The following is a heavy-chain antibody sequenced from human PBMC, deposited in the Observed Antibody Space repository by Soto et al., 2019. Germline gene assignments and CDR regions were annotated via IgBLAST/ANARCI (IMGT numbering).Heavy chain of an antibody. Sequence: PXETLSLTWTVSCGSISSGCYYWSWIRQHPGKGLEWIVYIYYSGSTYYNPSLKSRVTISVDTSKNQFSLKLSSVTAADTAVYYCARTLYYYGSGPAGYWGQGTLVTVSS. CDR2: IYYSGST. D-gene: IGHD3-10*01. V-gene: IGHV4-31*02. CDR3: ARTLYYYGSGPAGY. J-gene: IGHJ4*02. CDR1: CGSISSGCYY.